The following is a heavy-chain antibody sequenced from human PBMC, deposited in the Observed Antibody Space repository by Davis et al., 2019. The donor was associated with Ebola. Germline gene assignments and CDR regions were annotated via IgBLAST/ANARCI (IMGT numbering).Heavy chain of an antibody. J-gene: IGHJ4*02. V-gene: IGHV1-3*01. D-gene: IGHD3-22*01. CDR1: GYIFTNYL. CDR2: VNVGNGKT. Sequence: SVTVSCMPSGYIFTNYLIHWVRQAPGQSLGWMGWVNVGNGKTKYSQKFQGRVTITRVTSASTAYMELSSLTSQDTSVYYCAREGGGYGYFDYWGQGTLVTVSS. CDR3: AREGGGYGYFDY.